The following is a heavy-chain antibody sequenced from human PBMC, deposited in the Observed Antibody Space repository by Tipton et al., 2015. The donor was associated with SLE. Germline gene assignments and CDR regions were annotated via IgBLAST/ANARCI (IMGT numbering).Heavy chain of an antibody. J-gene: IGHJ5*01. D-gene: IGHD3-16*01. V-gene: IGHV4-59*08. Sequence: TLSLTCTVSGGSISGYYWSWLRQSPGKGLEWIGYIYYTGTTPFNPSLDSRATMSVDTSQNQFSLKVNSVTAADTAVYFCARQVGGNKFSANWFDLWGQGTLVTVSS. CDR3: ARQVGGNKFSANWFDL. CDR1: GGSISGYY. CDR2: IYYTGTT.